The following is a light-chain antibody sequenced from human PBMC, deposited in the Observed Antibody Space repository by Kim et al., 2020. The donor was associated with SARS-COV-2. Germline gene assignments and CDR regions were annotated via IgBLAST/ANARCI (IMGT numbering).Light chain of an antibody. CDR3: SLFYSGAWV. CDR2: DAS. CDR1: TGTVTSGNY. J-gene: IGLJ2*01. V-gene: IGLV7-46*01. Sequence: PGGTVTPPCGPNTGTVTSGNYPSSFRQKADHAPRTLIYDASRKHSWTPARFSGSLLGGKAALTLSGAQPEDEAEYYCSLFYSGAWVFGGGTQLTVL.